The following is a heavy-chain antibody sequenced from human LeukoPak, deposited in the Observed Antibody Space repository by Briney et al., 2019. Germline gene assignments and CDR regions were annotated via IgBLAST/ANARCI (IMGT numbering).Heavy chain of an antibody. CDR1: GGSFSGYY. CDR3: ARRPPSLLVRATISHWYFDH. Sequence: PSETLSLTCAVYGGSFSGYYWSWLRQPPGKGLEWIGEINHSGSTNYNPSLKSRVTISVDTSKNQFSLKLSSVTAADTAVSYFARRPPSLLVRATISHWYFDHWGRGTLVTVSS. CDR2: INHSGST. V-gene: IGHV4-34*01. D-gene: IGHD1-26*01. J-gene: IGHJ2*01.